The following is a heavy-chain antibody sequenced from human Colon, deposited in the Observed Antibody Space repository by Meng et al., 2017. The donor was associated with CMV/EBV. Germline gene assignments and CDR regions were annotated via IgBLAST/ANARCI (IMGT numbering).Heavy chain of an antibody. Sequence: SETLSLTCNVYGGSISNYYWSWIRQAPGKGLEWIGYNYDSGSTKYNPSLKSRATISVDRSKNQFSLRLRSVTAADTAVYYCAKSSRFSHYYGMDVWGQGTTVTVSS. D-gene: IGHD3-3*01. CDR3: AKSSRFSHYYGMDV. CDR2: NYDSGST. J-gene: IGHJ6*02. CDR1: GGSISNYY. V-gene: IGHV4-59*01.